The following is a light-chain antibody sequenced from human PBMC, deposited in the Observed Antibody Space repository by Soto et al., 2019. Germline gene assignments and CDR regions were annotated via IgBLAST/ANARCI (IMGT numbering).Light chain of an antibody. J-gene: IGKJ1*01. CDR1: QSIGTD. Sequence: DIQMTQSPSSLSASMGDRVSITCRASQSIGTDLNWYQQKPGKAPKLLIYGASTLQGGVPSRFSGSVSETEFTLTISSLQPGDFATYFCQQTYSTPCTFGQGTKVDI. CDR3: QQTYSTPCT. V-gene: IGKV1-39*01. CDR2: GAS.